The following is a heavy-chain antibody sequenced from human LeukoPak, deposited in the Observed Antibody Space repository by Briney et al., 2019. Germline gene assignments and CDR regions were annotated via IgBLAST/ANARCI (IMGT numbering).Heavy chain of an antibody. CDR2: ISSSSSYI. CDR3: ARGPPRTYYDFWSGYLRCDY. D-gene: IGHD3-3*01. J-gene: IGHJ4*02. Sequence: GGSLRLSCAASGFTFSRYSMNWVRQAPGKGLEWVSSISSSSSYIYYADSVKGRFTISRDNAKNSLYLQMNSLRAEDTAVYYCARGPPRTYYDFWSGYLRCDYWGQGTLVTVSS. V-gene: IGHV3-21*01. CDR1: GFTFSRYS.